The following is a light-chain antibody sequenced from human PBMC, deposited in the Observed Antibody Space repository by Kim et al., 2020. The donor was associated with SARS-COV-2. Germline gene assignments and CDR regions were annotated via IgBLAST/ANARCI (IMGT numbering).Light chain of an antibody. V-gene: IGLV3-25*03. Sequence: SYELTQPPSVSVSPGQTARITCSGDALPKQYAYWYQQKPGQAPVLVIYKDSERPSGIPERFSGSSSGTTVTLTISGVQAEDEADYYWQSADSSGTWVFGGGTQVTVL. CDR2: KDS. CDR1: ALPKQY. CDR3: QSADSSGTWV. J-gene: IGLJ3*02.